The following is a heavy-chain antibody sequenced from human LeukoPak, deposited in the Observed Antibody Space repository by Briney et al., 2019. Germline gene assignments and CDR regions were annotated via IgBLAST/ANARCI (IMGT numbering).Heavy chain of an antibody. CDR3: ARDRLGIFGWFDP. J-gene: IGHJ5*02. CDR2: IYYSGST. CDR1: GGSLSSHY. V-gene: IGHV4-59*11. D-gene: IGHD7-27*01. Sequence: SETLSLTCTVSGGSLSSHYWSWIRQPPGKGLEWIGYIYYSGSTNYNPSLKSRVTISVDTSKNQFSLKLSSVTAADTAVYYCARDRLGIFGWFDPWGQGTLVTVSS.